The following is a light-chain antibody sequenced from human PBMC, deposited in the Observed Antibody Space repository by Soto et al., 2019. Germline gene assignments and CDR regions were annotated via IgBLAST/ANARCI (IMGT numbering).Light chain of an antibody. CDR1: QXAXXSY. CDR3: QQYGSSPWT. V-gene: IGKV3-20*01. Sequence: LSPGEXXXXXXXXSQXAXXSYLAWFQKKPGQAPRLLIYSASSRATGVPDRFSGSGSGTDFTLTISRLEPEDFAVYYCQQYGSSPWTLGQGTKVEIK. J-gene: IGKJ1*01. CDR2: SAS.